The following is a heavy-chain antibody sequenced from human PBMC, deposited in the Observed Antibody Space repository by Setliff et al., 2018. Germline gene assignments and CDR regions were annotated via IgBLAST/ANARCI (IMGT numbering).Heavy chain of an antibody. CDR3: AKERYFDWFFEN. CDR2: VHASGSP. D-gene: IGHD3-9*01. CDR1: GGSIRSGSFY. V-gene: IGHV4-61*02. J-gene: IGHJ4*02. Sequence: SETLSLTCTVSGGSIRSGSFYWSWIRQSAEKGLEWIGRVHASGSPNYNPSFKGRVTISLDTSTNQFSLNPNSVTAADTAVYYCAKERYFDWFFENWGQGTLVTVSS.